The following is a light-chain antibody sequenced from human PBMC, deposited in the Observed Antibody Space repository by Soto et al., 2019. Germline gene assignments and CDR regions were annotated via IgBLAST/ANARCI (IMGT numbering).Light chain of an antibody. Sequence: EIVVTQSPSTLSLSPGERATLSCRASQSVSSYLAWYQQKPGQAPRLLIYDASNRATGIPARFSGSGSGTDFTLTISSLEPEDFAVYYCQQRSNWSITFGQGTRLENK. CDR2: DAS. CDR1: QSVSSY. J-gene: IGKJ5*01. CDR3: QQRSNWSIT. V-gene: IGKV3-11*01.